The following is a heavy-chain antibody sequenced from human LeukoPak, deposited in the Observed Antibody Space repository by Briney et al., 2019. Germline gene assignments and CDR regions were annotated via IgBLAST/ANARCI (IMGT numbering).Heavy chain of an antibody. V-gene: IGHV3-23*01. CDR3: ARDRSGSTH. CDR1: GFTFSSYA. CDR2: ISGSGGST. Sequence: GGSLRLSCAASGFTFSSYAMSWVRQAPGKGLEWVSAISGSGGSTYYADSVRGRFTISRDNSKNTLYLQMNSLRAEDTAIYYCARDRSGSTHWGQGSLVTVSS. J-gene: IGHJ4*02. D-gene: IGHD1-26*01.